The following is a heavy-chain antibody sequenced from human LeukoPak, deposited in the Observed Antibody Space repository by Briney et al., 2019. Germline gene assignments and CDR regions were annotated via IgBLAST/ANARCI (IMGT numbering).Heavy chain of an antibody. CDR1: GGSMSSSTYY. V-gene: IGHV4-39*07. CDR2: INYRGST. CDR3: ARVGITFGGVIAANYFDY. Sequence: SETLSLTCTVSGGSMSSSTYYWGWIRRPPGKGLEWIGSINYRGSTYYNPSLKSRVTISVDTSKTQFSLKLSSVTAADTAVYYCARVGITFGGVIAANYFDYWGQGTLVTVSS. D-gene: IGHD3-16*02. J-gene: IGHJ4*02.